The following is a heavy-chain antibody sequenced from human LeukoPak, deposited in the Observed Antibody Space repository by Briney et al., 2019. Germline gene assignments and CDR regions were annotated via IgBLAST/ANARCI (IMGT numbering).Heavy chain of an antibody. CDR1: GFAFRTYA. J-gene: IGHJ4*02. CDR3: AKDILVGRLAVADDF. CDR2: ISGSGDST. D-gene: IGHD6-19*01. V-gene: IGHV3-23*01. Sequence: GGSLRLSCAASGFAFRTYAMIWVRQAPGKGLEWVSSISGSGDSTYSADSVKGRFTLSRDNSKNTLYLKMNSLRAEDTAVYYCAKDILVGRLAVADDFWSEGTLVTVSS.